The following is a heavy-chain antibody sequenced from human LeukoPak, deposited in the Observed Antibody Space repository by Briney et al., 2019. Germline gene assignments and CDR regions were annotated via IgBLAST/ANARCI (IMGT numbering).Heavy chain of an antibody. V-gene: IGHV4-59*01. Sequence: SETLSLTCTVSGDSMTNYYWNWIRQPPGKGLDWIGYIHHSGTTNYNPSLKSRLTMSVDTSKNQFSLKLTSVSAAATAMYFCAKPGSLMGRFFDYWGQGIQVIVSS. CDR1: GDSMTNYY. CDR3: AKPGSLMGRFFDY. J-gene: IGHJ4*02. CDR2: IHHSGTT. D-gene: IGHD1-14*01.